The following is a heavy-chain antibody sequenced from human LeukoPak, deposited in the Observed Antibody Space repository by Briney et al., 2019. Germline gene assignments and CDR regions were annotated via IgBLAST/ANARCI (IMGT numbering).Heavy chain of an antibody. J-gene: IGHJ4*02. CDR1: GYTFTGYY. V-gene: IGHV1-2*02. Sequence: ASVKVSCKASGYTFTGYYMHWVRQAPGQGLEWMGWINPNSGGTNYAQKFQGRVTMTRDTSISTAYMELSRLRSDDTAVYYCARVPYYYDSSGHWDYWGQGTLVTVSP. CDR2: INPNSGGT. D-gene: IGHD3-22*01. CDR3: ARVPYYYDSSGHWDY.